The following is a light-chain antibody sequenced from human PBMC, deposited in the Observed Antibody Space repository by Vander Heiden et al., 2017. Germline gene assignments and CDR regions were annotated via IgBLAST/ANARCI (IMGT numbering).Light chain of an antibody. V-gene: IGLV4-69*01. Sequence: QLVLTQSPSASASLGDSVKLTCTLSSGHSSYAIAWHQQQPEKGPRYLMKRNSDGSHKKGDEIPDRFSGSSSGAARSLTISSLQSEDEAYYYCQTWSTGIWVFGGGTKLTVL. CDR2: RNSDGSH. CDR1: SGHSSYA. CDR3: QTWSTGIWV. J-gene: IGLJ3*02.